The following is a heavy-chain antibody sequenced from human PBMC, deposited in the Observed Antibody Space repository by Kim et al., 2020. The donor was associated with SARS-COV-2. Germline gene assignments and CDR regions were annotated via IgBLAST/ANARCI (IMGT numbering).Heavy chain of an antibody. D-gene: IGHD2-15*01. V-gene: IGHV5-51*01. CDR3: VGGGDCGIACYEYFQF. CDR1: GDTFTGYW. J-gene: IGHJ1*01. Sequence: GESLKISCKGSGDTFTGYWIGWVRQLPGKGLEWMGIIFPPGSVTRYNPSFQGQVTLSLDKSINTAYLQWSSLKASDSGKYYCVGGGDCGIACYEYFQFWGQGTLVTVSS. CDR2: IFPPGSVT.